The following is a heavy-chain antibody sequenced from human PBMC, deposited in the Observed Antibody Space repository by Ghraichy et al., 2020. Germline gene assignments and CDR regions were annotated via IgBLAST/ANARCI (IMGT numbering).Heavy chain of an antibody. CDR3: AKNRFTGEAPDVFDF. Sequence: GGSLRLSCAASGFTFSTCALNWVRQAPGKGLEWVSSISGGGDRIYYGDSVKGRFTISRDNSRDTVYLHMSSLRAEDTAIYYCAKNRFTGEAPDVFDFWGQGTVVTVSS. J-gene: IGHJ3*01. CDR1: GFTFSTCA. V-gene: IGHV3-23*01. D-gene: IGHD3-10*01. CDR2: ISGGGDRI.